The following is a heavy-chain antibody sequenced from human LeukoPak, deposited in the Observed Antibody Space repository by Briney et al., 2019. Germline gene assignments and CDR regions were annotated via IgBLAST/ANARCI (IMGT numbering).Heavy chain of an antibody. Sequence: SETLSLTCAVYGGSFSGYYWSWIRQPPGKGLEWIGEINHSGSTNYNPSLKSRVTISVDTSKNQFSLKLSSVTAADTAVYYCARDAYDSSGYSFDYWGQGTLVTVSS. CDR1: GGSFSGYY. J-gene: IGHJ4*02. CDR3: ARDAYDSSGYSFDY. CDR2: INHSGST. V-gene: IGHV4-34*01. D-gene: IGHD3-22*01.